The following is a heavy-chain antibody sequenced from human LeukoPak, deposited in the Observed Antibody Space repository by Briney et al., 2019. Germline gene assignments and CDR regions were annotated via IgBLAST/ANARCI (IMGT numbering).Heavy chain of an antibody. CDR2: IYTSGST. V-gene: IGHV4-4*07. Sequence: SETLSLTCTVSGGSISSYYWSWIRQPAGKGLEWIGRIYTSGSTNYNPSLKSRVTISVDTSKNQFSLKLSSVTAADTAVYYCARERTTVTTSVGYYYYMDVWGKGTTVTVSS. CDR3: ARERTTVTTSVGYYYYMDV. D-gene: IGHD4-17*01. CDR1: GGSISSYY. J-gene: IGHJ6*03.